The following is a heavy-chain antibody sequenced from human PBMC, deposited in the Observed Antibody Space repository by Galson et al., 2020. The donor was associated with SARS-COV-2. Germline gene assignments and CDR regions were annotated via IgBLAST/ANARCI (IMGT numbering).Heavy chain of an antibody. D-gene: IGHD4-17*01. CDR1: GFSFNSEG. CDR2: IWHDGTNK. J-gene: IGHJ6*02. V-gene: IGHV3-33*03. Sequence: GESLKISCAASGFSFNSEGMHWVRQAPGKGLEWVALIWHDGTNKYYADSVKGRFTISRDNSKDMLYLQMNNLRVEDTGVYYCAKNGRTTMGSRTYYYVMDVWGQGTTVAVS. CDR3: AKNGRTTMGSRTYYYVMDV.